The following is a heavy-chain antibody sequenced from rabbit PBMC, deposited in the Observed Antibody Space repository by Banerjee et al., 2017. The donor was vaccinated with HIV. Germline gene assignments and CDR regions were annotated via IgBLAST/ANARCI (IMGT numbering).Heavy chain of an antibody. D-gene: IGHD7-1*01. J-gene: IGHJ3*01. CDR1: GFSFNSGYD. Sequence: QSLEESGGGLVKPGASLTLTCKGSGFSFNSGYDMCWVRQAPGKGLEWVGIIYAAKGSTDYASWVNGRFTISSDNAQSTVDLKMTSLTAADTATYFCARVIVPWLGLTRLDLWGPGTLVTVS. V-gene: IGHV1S40*01. CDR2: IYAAKGST. CDR3: ARVIVPWLGLTRLDL.